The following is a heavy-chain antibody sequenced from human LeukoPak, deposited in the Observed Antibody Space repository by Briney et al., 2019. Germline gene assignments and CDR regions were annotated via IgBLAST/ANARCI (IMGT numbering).Heavy chain of an antibody. D-gene: IGHD5-24*01. J-gene: IGHJ4*02. CDR2: IGGTGVRT. Sequence: GGSLRLSCASSGFTFSSYAMSWVRQAPGKGLEWVSTIGGTGVRTYYADSVKGRFTISRDNSKNTLYLQINSLRAEDTAVYYCVKDDGWVQYANWGQGTLVTVSS. CDR3: VKDDGWVQYAN. V-gene: IGHV3-23*01. CDR1: GFTFSSYA.